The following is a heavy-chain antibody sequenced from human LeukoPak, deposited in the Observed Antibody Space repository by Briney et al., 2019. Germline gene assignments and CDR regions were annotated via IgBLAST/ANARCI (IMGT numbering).Heavy chain of an antibody. D-gene: IGHD3-10*01. CDR1: GFTFSNYW. V-gene: IGHV3-7*05. Sequence: GGSLRLSCVASGFTFSNYWMTWVRQAPGKGLEWVANIKPDGSEKHFVDSVRGRFTISRDNAKDSLYLQMNSLRAEDTAVYYFVKRSSGTVGPGVAWALFEPWGQGTLVTVSS. CDR3: VKRSSGTVGPGVAWALFEP. CDR2: IKPDGSEK. J-gene: IGHJ5*02.